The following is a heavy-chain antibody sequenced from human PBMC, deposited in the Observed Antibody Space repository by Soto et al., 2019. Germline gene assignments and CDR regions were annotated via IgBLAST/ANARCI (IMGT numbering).Heavy chain of an antibody. Sequence: SETLSLTCTVSGGSISSSSYYWGWIRQPPGKGLEWNGSIYYSGSTYYNPSLKSRVTISVDTSKNQFSLKLSSVTAADTAVYYCARRGYYYDSSGYPSVWYWGQGTLVTVSS. J-gene: IGHJ4*02. D-gene: IGHD3-22*01. CDR2: IYYSGST. V-gene: IGHV4-39*01. CDR3: ARRGYYYDSSGYPSVWY. CDR1: GGSISSSSYY.